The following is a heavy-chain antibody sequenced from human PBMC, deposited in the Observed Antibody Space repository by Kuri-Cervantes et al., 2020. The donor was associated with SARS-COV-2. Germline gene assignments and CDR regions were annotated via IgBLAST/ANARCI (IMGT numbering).Heavy chain of an antibody. CDR3: AKEDAFAI. V-gene: IGHV3-48*01. Sequence: GESLKISCAASGFTFSSYSMNWVRQAPGKGLEWVSYISSSSSTIYYADSVKGRFTISRDNAKNSLYLQMNSLRAEDTAVYYCAKEDAFAIWGQGKMVTVSS. J-gene: IGHJ3*02. CDR2: ISSSSSTI. CDR1: GFTFSSYS.